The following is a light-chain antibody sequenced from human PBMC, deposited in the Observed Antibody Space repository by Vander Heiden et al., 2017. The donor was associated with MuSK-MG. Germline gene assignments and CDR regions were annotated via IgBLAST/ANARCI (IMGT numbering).Light chain of an antibody. V-gene: IGLV2-11*01. CDR2: DVS. Sequence: QSALTQPRSVSGSPGQSVTISCTGVSRDVGGYNYVSWYQQHPGKAPKLMIYDVSKRPSGVPDRFSGSKSGNTASLTISGLQAEDEADYYCCSYAGTVVFGGGTKLTVL. CDR1: SRDVGGYNY. CDR3: CSYAGTVV. J-gene: IGLJ2*01.